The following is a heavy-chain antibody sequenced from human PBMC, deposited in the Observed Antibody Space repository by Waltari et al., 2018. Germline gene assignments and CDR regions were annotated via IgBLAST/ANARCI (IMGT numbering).Heavy chain of an antibody. CDR3: ARARRGYYDSSGYT. V-gene: IGHV4-34*01. J-gene: IGHJ5*02. CDR2: INPSGST. D-gene: IGHD3-22*01. Sequence: QVQLQQWGAGLLKPSETLSLTCAVYGGSFSGYYWSWIRQPPGKGLEWIGEINPSGSTNYHPSLKRRVTISVDTSKNQFALKLSSVTAADTAVYYCARARRGYYDSSGYTWGQGTLVTVSS. CDR1: GGSFSGYY.